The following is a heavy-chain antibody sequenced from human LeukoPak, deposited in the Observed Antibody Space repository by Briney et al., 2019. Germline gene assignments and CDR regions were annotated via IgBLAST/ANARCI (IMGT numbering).Heavy chain of an antibody. CDR2: FDPEDGET. Sequence: ASVKVSCKASGYTFTSYDINWVRQAPGKGLEWMGGFDPEDGETIYAQKFQGRVTMTEDTSTDTAYMELSSLRSEDTAVYYCANYYYDSSGYYRRLLYFDYWGQGTLVTVSS. D-gene: IGHD3-22*01. CDR1: GYTFTSYD. CDR3: ANYYYDSSGYYRRLLYFDY. J-gene: IGHJ4*02. V-gene: IGHV1-24*01.